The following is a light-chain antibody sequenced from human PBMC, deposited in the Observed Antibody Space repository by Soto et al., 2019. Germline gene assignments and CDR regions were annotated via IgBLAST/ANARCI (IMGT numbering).Light chain of an antibody. V-gene: IGKV3-20*01. CDR1: QSVSSSY. Sequence: EIVLTQSPGTLSLSPGERATLSCRASQSVSSSYLAWYQQKPGQAPRLLIYGASSRATGIPDRFSGSGSGTDFTLNISRLEPEDFAVYYCQQYSSSPALTFGGGTKVEIK. CDR2: GAS. CDR3: QQYSSSPALT. J-gene: IGKJ4*01.